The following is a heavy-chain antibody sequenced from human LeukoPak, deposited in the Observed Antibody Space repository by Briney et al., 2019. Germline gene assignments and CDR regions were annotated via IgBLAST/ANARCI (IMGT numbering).Heavy chain of an antibody. D-gene: IGHD5-18*01. CDR3: ARGRPGYSHANYYYYIDV. CDR2: INHSGST. V-gene: IGHV4-34*01. J-gene: IGHJ6*03. CDR1: GGSFSGYY. Sequence: SETLSLTCAVYGGSFSGYYWSWIRQPPGKGLEWIGEINHSGSTNYNPSLKSRVTISVDTSKNQFSLKLSSVTAADTAVYYCARGRPGYSHANYYYYIDVWGKGTTVTVSS.